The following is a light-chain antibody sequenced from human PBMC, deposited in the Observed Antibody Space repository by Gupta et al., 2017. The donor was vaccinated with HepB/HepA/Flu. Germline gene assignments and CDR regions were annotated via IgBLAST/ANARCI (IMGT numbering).Light chain of an antibody. CDR2: GAS. Sequence: EFVLTQSPDTLSLSPGERATLSCRASQSVNDYLAWYQQKPGQAPRLLIYGASSRATGIPDRFSGSGSGTDFTLTISRLEPEDVAVYYCQQYGSSPVTFGQGTRLEI. J-gene: IGKJ5*01. V-gene: IGKV3-20*01. CDR3: QQYGSSPVT. CDR1: QSVNDY.